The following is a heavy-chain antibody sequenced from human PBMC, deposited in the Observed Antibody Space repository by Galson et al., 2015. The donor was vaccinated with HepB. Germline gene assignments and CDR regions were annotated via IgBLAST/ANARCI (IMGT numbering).Heavy chain of an antibody. CDR2: ISYDGSNK. D-gene: IGHD3-10*01. Sequence: SLRLSCAASGFTFSSYAMHWVRQAPGEGLEWVAVISYDGSNKYYADSVKGRFTISRDNSKNTLFLQMNSLRVEDTAVYYCAEGIYITSSAAFDMWGQGTTVTVSS. CDR1: GFTFSSYA. J-gene: IGHJ3*02. CDR3: AEGIYITSSAAFDM. V-gene: IGHV3-30-3*02.